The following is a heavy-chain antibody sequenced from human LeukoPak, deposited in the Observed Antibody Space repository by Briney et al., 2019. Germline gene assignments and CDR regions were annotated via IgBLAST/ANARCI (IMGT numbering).Heavy chain of an antibody. Sequence: PGGSLRLSCAASGFTFSSYGMHWVRQAPGKGLEWVAFIRYDGSNKYYADSVKGRFTISRDNSKNTLYLQMDSLRAEDTVAYYCAKASHSSSWSPFDYWDQGTLVTVSS. V-gene: IGHV3-30*02. D-gene: IGHD6-13*01. CDR1: GFTFSSYG. J-gene: IGHJ4*02. CDR2: IRYDGSNK. CDR3: AKASHSSSWSPFDY.